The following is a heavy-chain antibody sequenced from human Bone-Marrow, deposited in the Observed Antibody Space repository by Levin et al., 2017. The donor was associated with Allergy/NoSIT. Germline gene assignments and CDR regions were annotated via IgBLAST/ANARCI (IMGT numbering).Heavy chain of an antibody. J-gene: IGHJ3*02. Sequence: PGGSLRLSCAASGFTFDDYAMHWVRQAPGKGLEWVSGISWNSGSIGYADSVKGRFTISRDNAKNSLYLQMNSLRAEDTALYYCAKDGDPHDAFDIWGQGTMVTVSS. CDR1: GFTFDDYA. V-gene: IGHV3-9*01. CDR2: ISWNSGSI. CDR3: AKDGDPHDAFDI.